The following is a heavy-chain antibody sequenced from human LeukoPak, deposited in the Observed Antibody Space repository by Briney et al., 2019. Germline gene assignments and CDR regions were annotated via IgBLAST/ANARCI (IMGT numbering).Heavy chain of an antibody. CDR2: ISSSSSYI. D-gene: IGHD3-22*01. J-gene: IGHJ6*03. CDR3: ARVQGRRYYDSSGYYYYYYYMDV. CDR1: GFKFINAW. Sequence: GGSLRLSCAASGFKFINAWMNWVRQAPGKGLEWVSSISSSSSYIYYADSVKGRFTISRDNAKNSLYLQMNSLRAEDTAVYYCARVQGRRYYDSSGYYYYYYYMDVWGKGTTVTVSS. V-gene: IGHV3-21*01.